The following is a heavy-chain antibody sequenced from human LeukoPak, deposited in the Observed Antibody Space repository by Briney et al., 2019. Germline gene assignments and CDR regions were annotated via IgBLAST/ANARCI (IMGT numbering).Heavy chain of an antibody. CDR2: ISANGSAT. D-gene: IGHD3-10*01. J-gene: IGHJ4*02. V-gene: IGHV3-23*01. CDR3: AKASGSPYYFDY. CDR1: GFTFSNFA. Sequence: PGWSLRLSCAASGFTFSNFAMSWVRQSPGKGLECLSLISANGSATYYADSVKGRFTISRDNSKSTLYLQMNSLRADDTAVYYCAKASGSPYYFDYWGQGTLVTVSS.